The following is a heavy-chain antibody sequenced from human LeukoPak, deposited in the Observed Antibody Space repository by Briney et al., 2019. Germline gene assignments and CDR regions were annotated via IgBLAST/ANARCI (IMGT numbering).Heavy chain of an antibody. J-gene: IGHJ4*02. CDR1: GYTFTSYG. CDR2: ITPFNGNT. D-gene: IGHD5-24*01. V-gene: IGHV1-45*02. Sequence: SVKVSCKASGYTFTSYGISWVRQAPGQALEWMGWITPFNGNTNYAQKFQDRVTITRDRSMSTAYMELSSLRSEDTAMYYCANGPDGYNTYWGQGTLVTVSS. CDR3: ANGPDGYNTY.